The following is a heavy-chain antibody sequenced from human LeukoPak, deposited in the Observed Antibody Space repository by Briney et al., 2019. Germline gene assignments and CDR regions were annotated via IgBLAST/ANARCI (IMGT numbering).Heavy chain of an antibody. V-gene: IGHV3-21*01. Sequence: GGSLRLSCAASGFTFSSYSMNWVRQAPGKGLEWVSSISSSSSYIYYAGSVKGRFTISRDNAKNSLYLQMNSLRAEDTAVYYCASSSSWYVEDYWGQGTLVTVSS. CDR1: GFTFSSYS. D-gene: IGHD6-13*01. CDR3: ASSSSWYVEDY. CDR2: ISSSSSYI. J-gene: IGHJ4*02.